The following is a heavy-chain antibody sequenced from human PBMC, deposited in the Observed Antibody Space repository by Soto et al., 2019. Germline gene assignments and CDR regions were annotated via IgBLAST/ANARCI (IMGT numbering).Heavy chain of an antibody. Sequence: PSETLSLTCTVSGDSVNSTSYYWRWARQSPGKGLEWIGYSYYNGDTNYNPSLKSRVTISVDTSKNQFSLNLTSVTAADTGVYYCAREGGVLRLSNWFDSWGQGIQVTVSS. J-gene: IGHJ5*01. D-gene: IGHD3-3*01. V-gene: IGHV4-61*01. CDR1: GDSVNSTSYY. CDR3: AREGGVLRLSNWFDS. CDR2: SYYNGDT.